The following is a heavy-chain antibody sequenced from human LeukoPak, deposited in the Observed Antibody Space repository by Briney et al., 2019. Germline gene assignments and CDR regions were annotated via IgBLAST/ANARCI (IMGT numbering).Heavy chain of an antibody. V-gene: IGHV3-21*01. CDR3: ARDKFGGTDY. CDR2: ISSSSSYI. J-gene: IGHJ4*02. Sequence: GGSLRLSCAASGFTFSSYSMNWVRQAPGKGLEWVSSISSSSSYIYYADSMKGRFTISRDNAKNSLYLQMNSLRAEDTAVYYCARDKFGGTDYWGQGTLVTVSS. D-gene: IGHD3-16*01. CDR1: GFTFSSYS.